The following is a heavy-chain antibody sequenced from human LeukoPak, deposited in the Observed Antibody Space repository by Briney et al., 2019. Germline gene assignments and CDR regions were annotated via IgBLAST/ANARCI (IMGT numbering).Heavy chain of an antibody. D-gene: IGHD3-22*01. J-gene: IGHJ6*02. CDR2: ISSSSGYI. V-gene: IGHV3-21*01. CDR3: ARDQRYYYDSSGGSHYYGMDV. Sequence: GGSLRLSCAASGFTFGGYTMNWVRQAPGKGLEWVSSISSSSGYIYYADSMKGRFTIARDNAKNSLYLQMNSLRAEDTAVYYCARDQRYYYDSSGGSHYYGMDVWGQGTTVTVSS. CDR1: GFTFGGYT.